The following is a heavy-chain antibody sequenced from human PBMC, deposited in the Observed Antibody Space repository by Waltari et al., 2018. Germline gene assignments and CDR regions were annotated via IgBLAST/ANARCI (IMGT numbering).Heavy chain of an antibody. D-gene: IGHD3-10*01. V-gene: IGHV5-51*01. J-gene: IGHJ4*02. CDR3: ARTEQGFGELLSYDY. CDR2: IYPGDSDT. CDR1: GYSFTSYW. Sequence: EVQLVQSGAEVKKPGESLKISCKGSGYSFTSYWIGWVRQMPGKGLEWVGIIYPGDSDTRYSPSCQGQVTISADKSISTAYLQWSSLKASDTAMYYCARTEQGFGELLSYDYWGQGTLVTVSS.